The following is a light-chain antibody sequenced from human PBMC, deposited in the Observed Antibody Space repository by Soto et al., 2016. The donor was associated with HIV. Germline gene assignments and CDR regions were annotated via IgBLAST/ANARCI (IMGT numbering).Light chain of an antibody. CDR2: DDS. J-gene: IGLJ1*01. Sequence: SYVLTQPPSVSVAPGKTAIITCGGKNIGSKSVHWYQQKPGQAPVLVLSDDSDRPSGIPERFSGSNSGSTATLTISGVEAGDEADYYCQVWDGSGDYVFGTGTKVT. CDR1: NIGSKS. V-gene: IGLV3-21*03. CDR3: QVWDGSGDYV.